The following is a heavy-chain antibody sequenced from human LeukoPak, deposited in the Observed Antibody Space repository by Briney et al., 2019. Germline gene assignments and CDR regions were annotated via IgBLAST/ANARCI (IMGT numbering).Heavy chain of an antibody. Sequence: GGSLRLSCAASGFTFSSYEMNWVRQAPGKGLEWVSYISSSGSTIYYADSVKGRFTISRDNAKNSLYLQMNSLRAEDTAVYYCARDPYYGNYVVWGQGTLVTVSS. CDR1: GFTFSSYE. CDR2: ISSSGSTI. D-gene: IGHD4-11*01. CDR3: ARDPYYGNYVV. V-gene: IGHV3-48*03. J-gene: IGHJ4*02.